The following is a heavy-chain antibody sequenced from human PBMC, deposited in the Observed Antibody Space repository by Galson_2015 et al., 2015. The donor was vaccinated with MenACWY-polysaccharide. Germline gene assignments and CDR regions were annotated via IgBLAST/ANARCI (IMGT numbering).Heavy chain of an antibody. CDR1: GFTFSSYG. V-gene: IGHV3-30*02. CDR2: IRYDGSNK. CDR3: AKDWDSSSWYYFDY. D-gene: IGHD6-13*01. Sequence: SLRLSCAASGFTFSSYGMHWVRQAPGKGLEWVAFIRYDGSNKYYGDSVKGRFTISRDNSKNTLYLQMSSLRAEDTAVYYCAKDWDSSSWYYFDYWGQGTLVTVSS. J-gene: IGHJ4*02.